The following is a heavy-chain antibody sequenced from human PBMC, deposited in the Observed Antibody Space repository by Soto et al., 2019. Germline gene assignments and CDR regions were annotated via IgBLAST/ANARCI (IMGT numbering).Heavy chain of an antibody. CDR3: AKVVVVQPGSIVATKYYYYGMDV. V-gene: IGHV3-30*18. D-gene: IGHD5-12*01. CDR1: GFTFSSYG. CDR2: ISYDGSNK. Sequence: QVQLVESGGGVVQPGRSLRLSCAASGFTFSSYGMHWVRQAPGKGLEWVAVISYDGSNKYYADSVKGRFTISRDNSKNTLYLQMNSLRAEDTAVYYCAKVVVVQPGSIVATKYYYYGMDVWGQGTTVTVSS. J-gene: IGHJ6*02.